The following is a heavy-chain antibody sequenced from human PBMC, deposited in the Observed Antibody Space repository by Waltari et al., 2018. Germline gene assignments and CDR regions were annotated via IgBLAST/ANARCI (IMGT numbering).Heavy chain of an antibody. V-gene: IGHV4-59*01. CDR3: ARLVRGDGYFDY. J-gene: IGHJ4*02. CDR2: IYYSGST. Sequence: QVQLQESGPGLVKPSETLSLTCTVSGGSISSYYWSWIRQPPGKGLEWIGYIYYSGSTNYNPSLKRRVTISVDTSKNQFSLKLSSVTAADTAVYYCARLVRGDGYFDYWGQGTLVTVSS. D-gene: IGHD3-10*01. CDR1: GGSISSYY.